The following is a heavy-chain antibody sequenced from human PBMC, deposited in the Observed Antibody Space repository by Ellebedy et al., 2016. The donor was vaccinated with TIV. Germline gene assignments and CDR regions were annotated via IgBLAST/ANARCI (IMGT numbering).Heavy chain of an antibody. CDR2: IDWDDDK. Sequence: SGPTLVKPTQTLTLTCTFSGFSLSTSGMCVSWIRQPPGKALEWLALIDWDDDKYYSTSLKTRLTIPKDTSKNQVVLTMTNMDPVDTATYYCARIRVVTAIRYYYYGMDVWGQGTTVTVSS. V-gene: IGHV2-70*01. D-gene: IGHD2-21*02. CDR1: GFSLSTSGMC. CDR3: ARIRVVTAIRYYYYGMDV. J-gene: IGHJ6*02.